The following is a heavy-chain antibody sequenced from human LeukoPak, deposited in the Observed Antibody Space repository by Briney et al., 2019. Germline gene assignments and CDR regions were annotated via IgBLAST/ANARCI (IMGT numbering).Heavy chain of an antibody. D-gene: IGHD5-12*01. CDR1: GYTFTGYY. J-gene: IGHJ6*03. CDR3: ATGEAVATTRGYYYYMDV. Sequence: ASVKVSCKASGYTFTGYYIHWVRQAPGQGLEWMGWINPNSGGTNYGQKFQGRVTMTRDTSISTAYMELRRQRYDDRAVYYCATGEAVATTRGYYYYMDVWGKGTTVTVSS. CDR2: INPNSGGT. V-gene: IGHV1-2*02.